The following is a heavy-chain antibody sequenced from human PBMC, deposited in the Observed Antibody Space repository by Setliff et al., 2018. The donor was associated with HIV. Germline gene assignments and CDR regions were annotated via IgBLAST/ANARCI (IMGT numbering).Heavy chain of an antibody. CDR2: IIPIFGIA. CDR3: AREVGSGGDYKFYYYYYMDV. D-gene: IGHD4-17*01. V-gene: IGHV1-69*13. J-gene: IGHJ6*03. CDR1: GGTFSSYA. Sequence: SVKVSCKASGGTFSSYAISWVRQAPGQGLEWMGGIIPIFGIANYAQKFQGRVTITADESMSTAYMELSSLRSEDTAVYYCAREVGSGGDYKFYYYYYMDVWGKGTTVTVS.